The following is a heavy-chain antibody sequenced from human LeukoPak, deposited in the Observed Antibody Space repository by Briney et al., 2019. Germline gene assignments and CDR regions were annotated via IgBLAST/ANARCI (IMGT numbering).Heavy chain of an antibody. J-gene: IGHJ6*03. CDR3: ARDRRAHRNYYYYMDV. V-gene: IGHV3-74*01. Sequence: GGSLRLSCAASGFTFSSYWMHWVRQAPGKGLVWVSRINSDGGSTSYADSVKGRFTISRDNAKNTLYLQMNSLRAEDTAVYYCARDRRAHRNYYYYMDVWGKGTTVTVSS. CDR2: INSDGGST. CDR1: GFTFSSYW.